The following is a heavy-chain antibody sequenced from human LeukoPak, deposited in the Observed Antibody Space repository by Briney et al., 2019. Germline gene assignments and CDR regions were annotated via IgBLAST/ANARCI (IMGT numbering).Heavy chain of an antibody. D-gene: IGHD2-2*01. CDR2: IYPGDSDT. CDR3: ARRAAVPAAIYNGFDP. V-gene: IGHV5-51*01. CDR1: GYTFTSYW. J-gene: IGHJ5*02. Sequence: GESLKISCKGSGYTFTSYWIGWVRQMPGKGLEWMGFIYPGDSDTRYSPSFQGQVTISADKSISTAYLQWSSLRASDTAIYYCARRAAVPAAIYNGFDPWGQGTLVTVSS.